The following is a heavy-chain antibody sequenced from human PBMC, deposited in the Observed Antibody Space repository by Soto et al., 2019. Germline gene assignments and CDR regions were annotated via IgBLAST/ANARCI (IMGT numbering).Heavy chain of an antibody. D-gene: IGHD6-13*01. J-gene: IGHJ4*02. Sequence: QLQLQESGPGLVRPSETLSLTCTVSGGSISSDSYYWGWIRQPPGKGLEWIGSIHHSGSTYYNPSLMSRVSISVDTSKNQFSLKLSSVTAADTAVYYCASTSSWHIIDYWGQGTLVTVSS. CDR2: IHHSGST. CDR1: GGSISSDSYY. V-gene: IGHV4-39*01. CDR3: ASTSSWHIIDY.